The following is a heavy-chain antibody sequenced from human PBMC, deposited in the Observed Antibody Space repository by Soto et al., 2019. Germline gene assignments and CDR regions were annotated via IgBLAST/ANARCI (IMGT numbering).Heavy chain of an antibody. CDR1: GDSVSSNSAG. CDR3: AKDLEQLVGSGVINSYYYYYGMDV. Sequence: SQTLSLTCDISGDSVSSNSAGWNWIRQTPSRGLEWLGRTYYRSKWYNNYAVSVKSRITISPDTSKNQFTLQLNSVTPEDTAVYYCAKDLEQLVGSGVINSYYYYYGMDVWGQGTTVTVSS. J-gene: IGHJ6*02. V-gene: IGHV6-1*01. D-gene: IGHD6-6*01. CDR2: TYYRSKWYN.